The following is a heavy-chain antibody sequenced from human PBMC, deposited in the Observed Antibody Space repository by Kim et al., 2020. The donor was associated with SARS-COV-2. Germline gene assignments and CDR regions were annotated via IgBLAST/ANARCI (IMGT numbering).Heavy chain of an antibody. V-gene: IGHV4-59*01. D-gene: IGHD5-12*01. CDR2: IYYSGST. Sequence: SETLSLTCTVSGGSISSYYWSWIRQPPGKGLEWIGYIYYSGSTNYNPSLKSRVTISVDTSKNQFSLKLSSVTAADTAVYYCARDTERSGYDYYYYGMDVWGQGTTVTVSS. CDR1: GGSISSYY. CDR3: ARDTERSGYDYYYYGMDV. J-gene: IGHJ6*02.